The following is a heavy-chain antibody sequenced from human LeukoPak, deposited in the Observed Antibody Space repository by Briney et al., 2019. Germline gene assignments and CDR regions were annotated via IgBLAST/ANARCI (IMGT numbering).Heavy chain of an antibody. CDR2: IYYSGST. V-gene: IGHV4-59*12. CDR1: GDSISSYY. J-gene: IGHJ4*02. D-gene: IGHD2-2*01. CDR3: ARETSPYYFDY. Sequence: SETLSLTCTVSGDSISSYYWSWIRQPPGKGLEWIGFIYYSGSTNYNPSLKSRVTISVDTSKNQFSLKLSSVTAADTAVYYCARETSPYYFDYWGQGTLVTVSS.